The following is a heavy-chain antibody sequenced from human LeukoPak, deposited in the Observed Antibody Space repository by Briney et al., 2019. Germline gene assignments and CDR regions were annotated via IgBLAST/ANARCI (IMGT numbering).Heavy chain of an antibody. V-gene: IGHV4-34*01. J-gene: IGHJ4*02. CDR2: ISQFGST. CDR1: GGPFSGYY. Sequence: ASETLSLTCDVLGGPFSGYYWSWIRQPPGRRLEWIGEISQFGSTDYNPSLKSRVTISVDTSRGRFSLKVTSVTAADTAVYYCARGGHSNHDPFDYWGQRTLVTVSS. D-gene: IGHD4-11*01. CDR3: ARGGHSNHDPFDY.